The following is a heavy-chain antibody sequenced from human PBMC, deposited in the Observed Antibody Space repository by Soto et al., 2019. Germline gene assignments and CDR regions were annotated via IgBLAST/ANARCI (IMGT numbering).Heavy chain of an antibody. Sequence: EVQLVESGGGLVEPGGSLRLSCAASGFTFSSYSMSWVRQAPGKGLEWVSSISTTSSYIYYADSVKGRFTISRDNAKNSLSLQMDSLRAEDAAVYYCARRSCTDGICSFDFWGQGTLVTVSS. CDR2: ISTTSSYI. D-gene: IGHD2-8*01. CDR1: GFTFSSYS. V-gene: IGHV3-21*01. J-gene: IGHJ4*02. CDR3: ARRSCTDGICSFDF.